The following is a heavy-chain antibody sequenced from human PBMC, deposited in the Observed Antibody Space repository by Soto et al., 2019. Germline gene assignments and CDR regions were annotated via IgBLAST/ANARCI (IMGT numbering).Heavy chain of an antibody. V-gene: IGHV6-1*01. J-gene: IGHJ6*02. Sequence: QVHLQQSGPGLVKPSQTLSLTCAISGDSVSSNSAAWNWIRQSPSRGLEWLGRTYYRSKWYNDYAVSVKSRITINPDTSKHQFSLQLNSVTPEDTAVYYCARDGGDSDYGDPDGMDVWGQGTTVTVSS. CDR3: ARDGGDSDYGDPDGMDV. CDR1: GDSVSSNSAA. D-gene: IGHD4-17*01. CDR2: TYYRSKWYN.